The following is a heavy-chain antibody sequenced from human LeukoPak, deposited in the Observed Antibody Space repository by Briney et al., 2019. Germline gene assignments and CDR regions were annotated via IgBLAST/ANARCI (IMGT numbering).Heavy chain of an antibody. Sequence: GGSLRLSCAASGFTFSSYSMTWVRQAPGKGLEWVSSISSSSSYIYYADSVKGRFTISRDNAKNSLYLQMNSLRAEDTAVYYCARLGTCSSTSCRDAFDYWGQGTLVTVSS. J-gene: IGHJ4*02. CDR1: GFTFSSYS. CDR3: ARLGTCSSTSCRDAFDY. V-gene: IGHV3-21*01. CDR2: ISSSSSYI. D-gene: IGHD2-2*01.